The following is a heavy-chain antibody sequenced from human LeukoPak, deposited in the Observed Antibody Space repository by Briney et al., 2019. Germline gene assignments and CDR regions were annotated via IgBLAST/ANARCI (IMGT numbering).Heavy chain of an antibody. CDR1: GGSISSNNW. J-gene: IGHJ4*02. CDR2: IYHSGST. V-gene: IGHV4-4*02. D-gene: IGHD4-17*01. Sequence: SGTLSLTCAASGGSISSNNWWSLVRPPPGKGLEWIGEIYHSGSTYYNPSLKSRGTISVDTSKNQFSLRLSSVTAADTTVYYCAKSPPTTVTTLDYWGQGTLVTVSS. CDR3: AKSPPTTVTTLDY.